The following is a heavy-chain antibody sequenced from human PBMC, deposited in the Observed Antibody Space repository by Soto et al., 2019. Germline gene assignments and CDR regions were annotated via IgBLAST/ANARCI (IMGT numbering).Heavy chain of an antibody. V-gene: IGHV4-31*03. CDR2: IYYSGST. CDR3: ARGVTMVRGVIHTPYFDY. CDR1: GGSISSGGYY. D-gene: IGHD3-10*01. Sequence: QVQLQESGPGLVKPSQTLSLTCTVSGGSISSGGYYWSWIRQHPGKGLEWIGYIYYSGSTYYNPSVKSRATISVDTSKNQFSPKLSSVTAADTAVYYCARGVTMVRGVIHTPYFDYWGQGTLVTVSS. J-gene: IGHJ4*02.